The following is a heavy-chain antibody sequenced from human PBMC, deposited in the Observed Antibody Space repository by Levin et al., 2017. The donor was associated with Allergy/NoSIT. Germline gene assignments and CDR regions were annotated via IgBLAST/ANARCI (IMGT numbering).Heavy chain of an antibody. CDR1: GGSISSYY. D-gene: IGHD3-3*01. J-gene: IGHJ5*02. CDR3: ARDTSYYDFWSGYGGAPGWFDP. Sequence: PSETLSLTCTVSGGSISSYYWSWIRQPPGKGLEWIGYIYYSGSTNYNPSLKSRVTISVDTSKNQFSLKLSSVTAADTAVYYCARDTSYYDFWSGYGGAPGWFDPWGQGTLVTVSS. CDR2: IYYSGST. V-gene: IGHV4-59*01.